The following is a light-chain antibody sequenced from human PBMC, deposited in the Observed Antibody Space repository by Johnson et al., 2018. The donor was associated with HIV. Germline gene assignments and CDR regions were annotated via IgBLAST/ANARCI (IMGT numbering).Light chain of an antibody. J-gene: IGLJ1*01. CDR2: DNS. Sequence: QSVLTQPPSVSASPGQKVTISCSGNRSNIGDNFVSWYQHLPGTAPKLLVYDNSKRPSGIPDRFSGSKSGATATLGITGLQTGDEADYYCGIWDASLSPLYVFGSGTTITVL. V-gene: IGLV1-51*01. CDR1: RSNIGDNF. CDR3: GIWDASLSPLYV.